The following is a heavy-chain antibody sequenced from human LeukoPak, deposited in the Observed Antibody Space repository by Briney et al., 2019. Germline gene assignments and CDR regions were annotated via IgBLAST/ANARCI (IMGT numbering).Heavy chain of an antibody. D-gene: IGHD3-3*01. CDR2: ISGSGGST. CDR1: GFAFNTYA. J-gene: IGHJ4*02. Sequence: GGSLRPSCAASGFAFNTYAMHWVRQAPGKGLEWVSAISGSGGSTYYADSVKGRFTISRDNSKNTLYLQMNSLRAEDTAVYYCAKDFGVVITPFDYWGQGTLVTVSS. V-gene: IGHV3-23*01. CDR3: AKDFGVVITPFDY.